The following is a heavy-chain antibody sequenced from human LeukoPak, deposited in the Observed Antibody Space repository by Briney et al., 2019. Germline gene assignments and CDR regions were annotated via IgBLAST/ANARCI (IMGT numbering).Heavy chain of an antibody. D-gene: IGHD3-22*01. V-gene: IGHV3-21*01. CDR3: ARDLTYYYDSTDGRGDY. CDR2: ISSSSSYI. CDR1: GFTFSSYS. Sequence: GGSLRLSCAASGFTFSSYSMSWVRQAPGKGLEWVSSISSSSSYIYYADSVKGRFTISRDNAKNSLYLQMNSLRAEDTAVYYCARDLTYYYDSTDGRGDYWGQGTLVTVSS. J-gene: IGHJ4*02.